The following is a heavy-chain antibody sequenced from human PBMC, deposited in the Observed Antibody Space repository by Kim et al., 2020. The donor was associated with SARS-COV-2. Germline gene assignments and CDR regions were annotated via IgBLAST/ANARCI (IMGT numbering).Heavy chain of an antibody. CDR3: ARGMYYYGSVSYYYYYYGMDV. CDR1: GGSFSGYY. Sequence: SETLSLTCAVYGGSFSGYYWSWIRQPPGKGLEWIGEINHSGSTNYNPSLKSRVTISVDTSKNQFPLKLSSVTAADTAVYYCARGMYYYGSVSYYYYYYGMDVWGQGTTVTVSS. D-gene: IGHD3-10*01. V-gene: IGHV4-34*01. J-gene: IGHJ6*02. CDR2: INHSGST.